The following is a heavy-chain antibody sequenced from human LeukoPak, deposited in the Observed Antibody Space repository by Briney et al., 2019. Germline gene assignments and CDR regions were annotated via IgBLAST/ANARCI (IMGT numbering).Heavy chain of an antibody. Sequence: GGSLRLSCAASGFTFDDYAMHWVRQAPGKGLEWVSGISWNSGSIGYADSVKGRFTISRDNAENSLYLQMNSLRAEDTALYYCAKVGIVAGRVSYYFDYWGQGTLVTVSS. CDR1: GFTFDDYA. J-gene: IGHJ4*02. CDR2: ISWNSGSI. D-gene: IGHD6-19*01. CDR3: AKVGIVAGRVSYYFDY. V-gene: IGHV3-9*01.